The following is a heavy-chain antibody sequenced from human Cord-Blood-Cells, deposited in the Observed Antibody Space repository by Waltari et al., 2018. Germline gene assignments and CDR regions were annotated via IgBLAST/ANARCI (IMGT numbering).Heavy chain of an antibody. CDR1: GYTFSSSG. V-gene: IGHV3-30*18. J-gene: IGHJ5*02. D-gene: IGHD4-4*01. CDR3: AKECNVGGFYP. Sequence: QVPLVESGGGVVQPGRSLSLPCAAPGYTFSSSGMHRVRQAPGKGVEWVAVISYAGSNKYYADSVKGRFTISRDNSKNTLYLQMNSLGSEDTAVYYCAKECNVGGFYPWGQGTLVTVSS. CDR2: ISYAGSNK.